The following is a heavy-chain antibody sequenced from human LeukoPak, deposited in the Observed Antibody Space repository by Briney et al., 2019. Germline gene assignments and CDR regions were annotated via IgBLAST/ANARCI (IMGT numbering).Heavy chain of an antibody. V-gene: IGHV3-53*01. CDR3: ASSTSGAATPSSWYKMGYFDI. D-gene: IGHD6-13*01. CDR1: GFTVSSNY. J-gene: IGHJ3*02. CDR2: IYSGGST. Sequence: PGGSLRLSCAASGFTVSSNYMSWVRQAPGKGLEWVSVIYSGGSTYYADSVTGRFTISRDNSKNTLYLQMNSLRAEDTAVYYCASSTSGAATPSSWYKMGYFDIGGQGTMVTVSS.